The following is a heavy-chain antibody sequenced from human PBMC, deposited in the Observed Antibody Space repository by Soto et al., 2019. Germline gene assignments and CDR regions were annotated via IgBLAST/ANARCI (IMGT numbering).Heavy chain of an antibody. D-gene: IGHD6-19*01. CDR1: GFDVSSKD. CDR2: IYGGGTT. J-gene: IGHJ4*02. CDR3: VQTAGWPGFDF. Sequence: EVQLVESGGGLIQPGGSLRLSCAASGFDVSSKDMTWVRQAPGKGLEWVSVIYGGGTTYSAESLKGRFIISRDTSKNTLYLEMSRLRAEDTAVYCCVQTAGWPGFDFWGQGTLVTVSS. V-gene: IGHV3-53*01.